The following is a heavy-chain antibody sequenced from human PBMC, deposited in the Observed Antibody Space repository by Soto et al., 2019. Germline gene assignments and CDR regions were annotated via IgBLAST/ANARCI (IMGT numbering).Heavy chain of an antibody. D-gene: IGHD4-17*01. Sequence: PGGSLRLSCAASGFSVTSFYMTWVRQAPGKGLEWVSSISSSSSYIYYADSVKGRFTISRDNAKNSLYLQMNSLRAEDTAVYYCARDTVTTKYYFDYWGQGTLVTVSS. CDR3: ARDTVTTKYYFDY. V-gene: IGHV3-21*01. CDR1: GFSVTSFY. J-gene: IGHJ4*02. CDR2: ISSSSSYI.